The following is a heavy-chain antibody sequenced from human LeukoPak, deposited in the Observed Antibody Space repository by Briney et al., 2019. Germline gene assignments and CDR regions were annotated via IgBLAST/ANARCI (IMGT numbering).Heavy chain of an antibody. CDR1: GGSISSYY. Sequence: PSETLSLTCTVSGGSISSYYWSWIRQPPGKGLEWIGYIYYSGSTNYNPSLKSRVTISVDTSKNQSSLKLSSVTAADTAVYYCARWGATVFDYWGQGTLVTVSS. J-gene: IGHJ4*02. D-gene: IGHD1-26*01. V-gene: IGHV4-59*08. CDR2: IYYSGST. CDR3: ARWGATVFDY.